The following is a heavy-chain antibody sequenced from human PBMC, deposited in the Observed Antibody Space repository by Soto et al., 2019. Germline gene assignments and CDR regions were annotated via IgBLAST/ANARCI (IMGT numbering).Heavy chain of an antibody. CDR3: VKGHANYFYYYYMDV. CDR1: GFTFSNYA. CDR2: ISSTGGST. V-gene: IGHV3-23*01. Sequence: GGSLRLSCAASGFTFSNYAMSWVRQAPGKGLGWVSAISSTGGSTYYADSVKGRFTISRDNSKNTLYLQMNSLRAEDTAVYYCVKGHANYFYYYYMDVWGKGATVTVSS. J-gene: IGHJ6*03.